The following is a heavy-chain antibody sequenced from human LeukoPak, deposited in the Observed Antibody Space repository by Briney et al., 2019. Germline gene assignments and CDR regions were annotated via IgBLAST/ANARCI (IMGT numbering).Heavy chain of an antibody. Sequence: ASVKVSCKASGYTFTGYYMHWVRQAPGQGLEWMGWINPNSGGTNYAQKFQGRVTMTRDTSISTAYLQWSSLKASDTAMYYCARDSSGYYYGSEAFDIWGQGTMVTVSS. D-gene: IGHD3-22*01. CDR1: GYTFTGYY. J-gene: IGHJ3*02. CDR3: ARDSSGYYYGSEAFDI. V-gene: IGHV1-2*02. CDR2: INPNSGGT.